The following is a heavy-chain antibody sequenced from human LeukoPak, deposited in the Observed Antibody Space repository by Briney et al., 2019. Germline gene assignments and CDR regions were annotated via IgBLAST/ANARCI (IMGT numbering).Heavy chain of an antibody. J-gene: IGHJ5*02. CDR2: ISTSNGDT. CDR3: ARDPYHRLGPPLDL. Sequence: ASVKVSCKASGYTFFSSDITWVRQAPGQGLEWIGRISTSNGDTNYAAKLQGRVTMTTDTSTSTVYMELGSLTFDGTAVYFCARDPYHRLGPPLDLWGQGTLVTVSS. V-gene: IGHV1-18*01. CDR1: GYTFFSSD. D-gene: IGHD1-14*01.